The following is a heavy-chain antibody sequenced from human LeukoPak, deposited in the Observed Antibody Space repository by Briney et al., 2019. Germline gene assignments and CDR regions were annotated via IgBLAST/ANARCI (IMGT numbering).Heavy chain of an antibody. D-gene: IGHD6-19*01. J-gene: IGHJ2*01. V-gene: IGHV1-2*06. Sequence: ASVKVSCKASGDTFTGYYMHWVRQAPGQGLEWMGRINPNSGGTNYAQKFQGRVTMTRDTSISTAYMELSRLRSDDTAVYYCARGGRAGSVAGNWYFDLCGRGTLVSVSS. CDR2: INPNSGGT. CDR3: ARGGRAGSVAGNWYFDL. CDR1: GDTFTGYY.